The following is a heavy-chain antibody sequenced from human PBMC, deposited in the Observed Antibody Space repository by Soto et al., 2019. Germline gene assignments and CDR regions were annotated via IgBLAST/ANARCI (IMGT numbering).Heavy chain of an antibody. CDR1: GGSISSDYYY. V-gene: IGHV4-30-4*01. CDR2: MYDRGST. J-gene: IGHJ6*02. CDR3: ARYCTHAVCSNPFYYYGMDV. D-gene: IGHD2-8*01. Sequence: PSETLSLTCTVSGGSISSDYYYWCWIRQPPGKGLEWIGHMYDRGSTFYNPSLESRVTISVDTSKNQFSLRLSAVTAADTAVYYCARYCTHAVCSNPFYYYGMDVWGQGSPVTVSS.